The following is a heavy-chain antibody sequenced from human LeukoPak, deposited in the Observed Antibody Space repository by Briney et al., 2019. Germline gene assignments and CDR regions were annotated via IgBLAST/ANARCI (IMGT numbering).Heavy chain of an antibody. J-gene: IGHJ4*02. CDR2: IIPIFGTA. CDR3: ARGYSSSWPADYFDY. V-gene: IGHV1-69*01. D-gene: IGHD6-13*01. Sequence: SVKVSCKASGGAFSSYAISWVRQAPGQGLEWMGGIIPIFGTANYAQKFQGRVTITADESTSTAYMELSSLRSEDTAVYYCARGYSSSWPADYFDYWGQGTLVTVSS. CDR1: GGAFSSYA.